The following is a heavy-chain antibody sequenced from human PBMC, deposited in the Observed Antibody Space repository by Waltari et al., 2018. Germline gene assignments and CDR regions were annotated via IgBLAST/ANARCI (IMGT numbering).Heavy chain of an antibody. CDR2: IYTSGST. J-gene: IGHJ4*02. V-gene: IGHV4-61*09. CDR1: GGSISSGSYY. Sequence: QVQLQESGPGLVKPSQTLSLTCTVSGGSISSGSYYWRWIRQPAGKGLEWIGYIYTSGSTNYNPSLKSRVTISVDTSKNQFSLKLSSVTAADTAVYYCASSYGVTTFDYWGQGTLVTVSS. CDR3: ASSYGVTTFDY. D-gene: IGHD5-18*01.